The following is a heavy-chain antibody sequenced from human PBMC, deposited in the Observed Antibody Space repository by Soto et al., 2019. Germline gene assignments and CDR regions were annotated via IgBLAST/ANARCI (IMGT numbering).Heavy chain of an antibody. V-gene: IGHV3-21*01. CDR3: ARVPLGGVVIQY. D-gene: IGHD3-3*01. Sequence: EVQLVESGGGLVKPGGSLRLSCAASGFTFSSYSMNWVRQAPGKGLEWVSSISSSSSYIYYADSVKGRFTISRDNAKNPLYLQMNSLRADDTAVYYCARVPLGGVVIQYWGQGTLVTVSS. J-gene: IGHJ4*02. CDR2: ISSSSSYI. CDR1: GFTFSSYS.